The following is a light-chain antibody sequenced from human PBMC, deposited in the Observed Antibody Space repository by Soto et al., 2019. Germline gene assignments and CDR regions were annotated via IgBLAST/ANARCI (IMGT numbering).Light chain of an antibody. CDR2: WAS. CDR3: QQYESTPPT. Sequence: DIVMTQSPDSLAVSLGERATINCKSSQSVLYSSNNKNYLAWYQQRPGQPPKLLIYWASTREYGVPDRFSGSGSGTDFTLTINSLQAEDVAVYYCQQYESTPPTFGQGTKLAIK. J-gene: IGKJ2*01. CDR1: QSVLYSSNNKNY. V-gene: IGKV4-1*01.